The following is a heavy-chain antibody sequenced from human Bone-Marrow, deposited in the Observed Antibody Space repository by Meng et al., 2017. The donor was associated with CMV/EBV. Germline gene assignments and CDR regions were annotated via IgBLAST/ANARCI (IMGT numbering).Heavy chain of an antibody. D-gene: IGHD3-22*01. Sequence: SQTLSLTCAISGDSVSSNSAAWNWIRQSPSRGLEWLGRTYYRSKWYNDYAVSVKSRITINPDTSKNQFSLQLNSVTPEDTAVYYCARGPDYYDRNYYYGMDVWGQATTVTVSS. CDR1: GDSVSSNSAA. J-gene: IGHJ6*02. CDR2: TYYRSKWYN. V-gene: IGHV6-1*01. CDR3: ARGPDYYDRNYYYGMDV.